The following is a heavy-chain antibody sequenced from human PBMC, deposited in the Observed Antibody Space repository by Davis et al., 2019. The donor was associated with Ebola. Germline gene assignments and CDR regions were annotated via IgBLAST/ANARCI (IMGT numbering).Heavy chain of an antibody. J-gene: IGHJ4*02. CDR1: GFAFSNYA. V-gene: IGHV3-64*02. CDR3: ARPNSTLKGIDH. CDR2: ISSKADST. Sequence: GESLKISCAASGFAFSNYAMHWVRQAPGQGLEYVSEISSKADSTYYADSVRGRFIVSRDNAKNSVYLQMGSLRTEDMAVYYCARPNSTLKGIDHWGQGTLVTVSS. D-gene: IGHD4-17*01.